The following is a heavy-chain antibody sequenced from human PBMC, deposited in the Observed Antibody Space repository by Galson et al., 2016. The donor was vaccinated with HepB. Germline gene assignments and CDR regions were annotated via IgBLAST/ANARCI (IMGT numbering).Heavy chain of an antibody. D-gene: IGHD3-16*01. CDR2: INDYGTTT. Sequence: SLRLSCAASGFTFSSHAMHWVRQAPGKGLEYVAGINDYGTTTHYGDSVKGRFSISRDDSKNTVYVHMSSLRAEDTAVYHCVKDLRGKCSFDFWGQGTLVTVSS. CDR1: GFTFSSHA. J-gene: IGHJ4*02. CDR3: VKDLRGKCSFDF. V-gene: IGHV3-64*05.